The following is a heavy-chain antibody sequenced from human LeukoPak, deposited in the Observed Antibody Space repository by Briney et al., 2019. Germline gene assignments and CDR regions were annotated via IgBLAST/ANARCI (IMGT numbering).Heavy chain of an antibody. V-gene: IGHV3-48*03. CDR2: ISSSGSTI. CDR1: GFTFSSYE. D-gene: IGHD3-22*01. J-gene: IGHJ3*02. Sequence: GGSLRLSCAASGFTFSSYEMNWVRQAPGKGLEWVSYISSSGSTIYYADSVKGRFTISRDNAKNSLYLQMNSLRAEDTAVYYCATTITMIVVVTPNDAFDIRGQGTMVTVSS. CDR3: ATTITMIVVVTPNDAFDI.